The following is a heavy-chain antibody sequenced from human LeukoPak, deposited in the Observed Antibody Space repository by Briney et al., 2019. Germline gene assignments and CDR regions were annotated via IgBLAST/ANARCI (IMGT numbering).Heavy chain of an antibody. V-gene: IGHV4-34*01. D-gene: IGHD1-20*01. CDR3: ARGVYNWNDRAFGY. J-gene: IGHJ4*02. CDR1: GGSFSGYY. CDR2: INHSGST. Sequence: PSETLSLTCAVYGGSFSGYYWSWIRQPPGKGLEWIGEINHSGSTNYNPSLKSRVTISVDTSKNQFSLKLSTVTAAVTAVYYCARGVYNWNDRAFGYWGQGTLVTVSS.